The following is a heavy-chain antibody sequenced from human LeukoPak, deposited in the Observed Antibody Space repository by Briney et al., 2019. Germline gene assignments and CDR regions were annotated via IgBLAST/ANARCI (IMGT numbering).Heavy chain of an antibody. CDR3: AVLGRGPTLGH. Sequence: ASVKVSCKASGYSFTGYYMHWVRQAPGQGLEWMGIINPSGGSTTYGQKFQGRVTMIRDTSTSTVYMELSSMRYEDTAVYYCAVLGRGPTLGHWGQGTLVTVSS. CDR2: INPSGGST. J-gene: IGHJ4*02. CDR1: GYSFTGYY. V-gene: IGHV1-46*01. D-gene: IGHD3-10*01.